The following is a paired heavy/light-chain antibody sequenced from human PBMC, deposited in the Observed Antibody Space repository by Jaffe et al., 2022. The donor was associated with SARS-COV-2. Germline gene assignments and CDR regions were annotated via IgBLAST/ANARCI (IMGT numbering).Heavy chain of an antibody. CDR2: IRNKANSYTT. Sequence: EVQLVESGGGLVQPGGSLRLSCAASGFTFSDHYMDWVRQAPGKGLEWVGRIRNKANSYTTEYAASVKGRFTISRDDSKNSLYLQMNSLKTEDTAVYYCARVFTAMDDIAAASDVRDTYGMDVWGQGTTVTVSS. D-gene: IGHD6-13*01. CDR3: ARVFTAMDDIAAASDVRDTYGMDV. J-gene: IGHJ6*02. CDR1: GFTFSDHY. V-gene: IGHV3-72*01.
Light chain of an antibody. CDR3: QAWDSSTVV. CDR1: KLGDKY. Sequence: SYELTQPPSVSVSPGQTASITCSGDKLGDKYACWYQQKPGQSPVEVIYQDSKRPSGIPERFSGSNSGNTATLTISGTQAMDEADYYCQAWDSSTVVFGGGTKLTVL. J-gene: IGLJ2*01. V-gene: IGLV3-1*01. CDR2: QDS.